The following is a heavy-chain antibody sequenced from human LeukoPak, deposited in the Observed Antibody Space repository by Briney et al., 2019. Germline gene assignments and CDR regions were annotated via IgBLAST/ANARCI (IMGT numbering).Heavy chain of an antibody. CDR3: ARDFPYFDY. J-gene: IGHJ4*02. V-gene: IGHV3-30*04. CDR1: GFTFSSYP. CDR2: ISSDGSNK. Sequence: PGGSLRLSCSASGFTFSSYPMHWVRQVPGKGLEWVTVISSDGSNKFYADSVKARFTISRDNSKNTLYLQMNSLRTEDTAVYYCARDFPYFDYWGQGTVVTVSS.